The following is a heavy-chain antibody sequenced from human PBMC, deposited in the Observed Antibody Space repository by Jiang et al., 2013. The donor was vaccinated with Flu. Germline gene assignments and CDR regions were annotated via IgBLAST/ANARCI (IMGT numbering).Heavy chain of an antibody. D-gene: IGHD5-12*01. V-gene: IGHV4-34*01. J-gene: IGHJ5*02. CDR2: INHSGST. CDR3: ARRRDIVATIPLNWFDP. Sequence: QPPGKGLEWIGEINHSGSTNYNPSLKSRVTISVDTSKNQFSLKLSSVTAADTAVYYCARRRDIVATIPLNWFDPWGQGTLVTVSS.